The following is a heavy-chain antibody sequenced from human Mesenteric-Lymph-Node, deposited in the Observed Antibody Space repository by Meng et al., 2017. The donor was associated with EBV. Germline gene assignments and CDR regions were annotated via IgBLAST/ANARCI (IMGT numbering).Heavy chain of an antibody. J-gene: IGHJ1*01. CDR2: TSAHNGNP. D-gene: IGHD3-10*01. V-gene: IGHV1-18*01. Sequence: QLVPSGAEAKKPGASVRVSCKTSGYTFMTYGVTWVRQAPGQGLEWMGWTSAHNGNPTYAQKFQGRVIMTADASTSTAYLELTSLRSGDTAFYYCIRGSGFYYTSGLWGQGTLVTVSS. CDR1: GYTFMTYG. CDR3: IRGSGFYYTSGL.